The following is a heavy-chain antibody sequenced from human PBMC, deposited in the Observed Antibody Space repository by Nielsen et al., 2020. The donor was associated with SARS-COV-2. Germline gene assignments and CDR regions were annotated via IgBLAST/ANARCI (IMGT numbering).Heavy chain of an antibody. Sequence: GESLKISCAVSGFTFSSYAMNWVRQAPGKGLEWLSGINDSGDDTYYAESVEGRLFISRDNSKNTVYLQLNILRAEDTAVYYCAKGGVDYGDPRHGWFDSWGQGTLVAVSS. CDR2: INDSGDDT. CDR1: GFTFSSYA. CDR3: AKGGVDYGDPRHGWFDS. V-gene: IGHV3-23*01. D-gene: IGHD4-17*01. J-gene: IGHJ5*01.